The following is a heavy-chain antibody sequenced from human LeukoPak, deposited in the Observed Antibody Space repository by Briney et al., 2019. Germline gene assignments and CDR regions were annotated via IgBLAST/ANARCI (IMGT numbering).Heavy chain of an antibody. CDR1: GFTFYSYA. Sequence: PGGSLRLSCAASGFTFYSYAMTWVRQAPGKGLEWVSVISGSSSRILYADSVKGRFTISRDNSKNTLYLQMNSLRAEDTALYYCAKDYYDISGSTHFFDYWGQGTLVTVSS. CDR2: ISGSSSRI. CDR3: AKDYYDISGSTHFFDY. D-gene: IGHD3-22*01. V-gene: IGHV3-23*01. J-gene: IGHJ4*02.